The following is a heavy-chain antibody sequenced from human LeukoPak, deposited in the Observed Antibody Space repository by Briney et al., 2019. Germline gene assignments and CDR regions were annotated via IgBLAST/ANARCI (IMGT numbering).Heavy chain of an antibody. Sequence: INPSGGSTSYAQKFQGRVTMTEDTSTDTAYMELSSLRSEDTAVYYCATSCSSTSCYGAFDYWGQGTLVTVSS. D-gene: IGHD2-2*01. V-gene: IGHV1-46*01. J-gene: IGHJ4*02. CDR3: ATSCSSTSCYGAFDY. CDR2: INPSGGST.